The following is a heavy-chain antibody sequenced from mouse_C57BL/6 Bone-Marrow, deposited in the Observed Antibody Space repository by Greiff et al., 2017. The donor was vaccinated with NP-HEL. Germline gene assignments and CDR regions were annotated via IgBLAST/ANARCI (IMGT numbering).Heavy chain of an antibody. V-gene: IGHV1-78*01. CDR1: GYTFTDHT. D-gene: IGHD1-1*01. CDR2: IYPRDGST. Sequence: QVQLQQSDAELVKPGASVKISCKVSGYTFTDHTIHWMKQRPEPGLEWIGYIYPRDGSTKYNEKFKGKATLPADKSSSTAYMQLNSLTSEDSAVYFCARSPLYYYGSRYFDYWGQGTTLTVSS. J-gene: IGHJ2*01. CDR3: ARSPLYYYGSRYFDY.